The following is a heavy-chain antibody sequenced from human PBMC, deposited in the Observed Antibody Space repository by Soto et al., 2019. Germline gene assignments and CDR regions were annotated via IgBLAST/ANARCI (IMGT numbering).Heavy chain of an antibody. CDR1: GGSISSSNW. D-gene: IGHD3-3*01. CDR3: ARDWAPSPLTYYDFWSGYPPPRDYYYYYGMDV. Sequence: QVQLQESGPGLVKPSGTLSLTCAVSGGSISSSNWWSWVRQPPGKGLEWIGEIYHSGSTNYNPSLKSRVTISVDKSKNQFSLKLSSVTAADTAVYYCARDWAPSPLTYYDFWSGYPPPRDYYYYYGMDVWGQGTTVTVSS. CDR2: IYHSGST. V-gene: IGHV4-4*02. J-gene: IGHJ6*02.